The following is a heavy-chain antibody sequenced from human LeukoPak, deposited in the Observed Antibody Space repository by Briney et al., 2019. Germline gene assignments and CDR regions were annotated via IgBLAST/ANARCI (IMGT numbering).Heavy chain of an antibody. D-gene: IGHD1-26*01. CDR1: GYSFTSYC. CDR3: GMSGDRVPLQDDVFDV. J-gene: IGHJ3*01. CDR2: IYPGDSGP. V-gene: IGHV5-51*01. Sequence: GESLKISCKVSGYSFTSYCIGWVRQMPGKGLEWMGIIYPGDSGPTYSPSFQGQVTISVDKSINTAYLQWSSLQAPDTAMYYCGMSGDRVPLQDDVFDVWSQGTMVTVST.